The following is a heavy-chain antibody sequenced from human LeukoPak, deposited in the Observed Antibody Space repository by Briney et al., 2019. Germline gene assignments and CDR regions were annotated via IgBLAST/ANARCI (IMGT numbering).Heavy chain of an antibody. CDR3: ASENGAPDY. D-gene: IGHD2-8*01. Sequence: GGSLRLSCAASGFTFSSHWMHWVRQAPGKGLVWASVINGDGNDIYYADSVKGRFTSSRDNAKNTLYLQMNSLTTEDTAIYYCASENGAPDYWGQGTLVTVSS. V-gene: IGHV3-74*01. CDR1: GFTFSSHW. CDR2: INGDGNDI. J-gene: IGHJ4*02.